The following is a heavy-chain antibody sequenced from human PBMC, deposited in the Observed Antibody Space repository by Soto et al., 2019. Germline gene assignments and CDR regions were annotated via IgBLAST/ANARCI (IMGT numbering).Heavy chain of an antibody. CDR3: ARGVSGWSRFDL. D-gene: IGHD6-19*01. V-gene: IGHV1-2*04. J-gene: IGHJ4*02. Sequence: QVQLVQSGAEVKKPGSSVKVSCKASGYTFTDYYVHWVRPAPGQGLEWMGWINPNSGVTNYAQKFQCWFTLTRDTSVSTAYMELIRLKSDDTAVFFCARGVSGWSRFDLCGQGTLVTVSS. CDR1: GYTFTDYY. CDR2: INPNSGVT.